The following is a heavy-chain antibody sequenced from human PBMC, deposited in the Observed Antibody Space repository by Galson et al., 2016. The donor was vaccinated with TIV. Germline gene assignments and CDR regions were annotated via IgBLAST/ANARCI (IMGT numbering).Heavy chain of an antibody. CDR1: GFSLSTYGMS. CDR3: ARAPISIFGLATSYYFDY. CDR2: VDWDDDK. D-gene: IGHD3-3*01. V-gene: IGHV2-70*16. Sequence: GFSLSTYGMSVGWIRQPPGKALEWLARVDWDDDKFYNSSLKTRLTISKDISRNQVVLTMTNMDPVDTATYYCARAPISIFGLATSYYFDYWGQGTLVTVSS. J-gene: IGHJ4*02.